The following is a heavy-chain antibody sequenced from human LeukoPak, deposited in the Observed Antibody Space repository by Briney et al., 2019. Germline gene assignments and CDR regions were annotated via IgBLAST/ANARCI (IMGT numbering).Heavy chain of an antibody. J-gene: IGHJ4*02. V-gene: IGHV1-24*01. CDR1: GYTLTELS. Sequence: GASVKVSCKVSGYTLTELSMHWVRQAPGKGLEWMGGFDPEDGETIYAQKFQGRVTMTEDTSTDTAYMELSSLRSEDTAVYHCARGSEQSGYDSVDYWGQGTLVTVSS. D-gene: IGHD5-12*01. CDR2: FDPEDGET. CDR3: ARGSEQSGYDSVDY.